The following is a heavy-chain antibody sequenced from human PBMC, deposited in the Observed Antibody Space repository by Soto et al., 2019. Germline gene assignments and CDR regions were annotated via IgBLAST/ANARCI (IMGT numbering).Heavy chain of an antibody. Sequence: QVQLVQSGAQVKKPGASVKVSCKASGYNFDNYALHWVRQAPGRRLEWMGWIHAGNGYTKYSQSFQGIVTITRDTSASTVHMDRGSRRSADTAVYEFAGVQSSGYDFKLAFDSWGQGTRVTVSS. V-gene: IGHV1-3*01. CDR2: IHAGNGYT. CDR1: GYNFDNYA. CDR3: AGVQSSGYDFKLAFDS. J-gene: IGHJ3*02. D-gene: IGHD5-12*01.